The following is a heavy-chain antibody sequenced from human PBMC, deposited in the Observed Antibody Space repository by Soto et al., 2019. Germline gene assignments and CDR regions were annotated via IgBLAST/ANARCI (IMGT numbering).Heavy chain of an antibody. CDR3: ARDVTQGAFDI. CDR2: IIPILGIA. V-gene: IGHV1-69*08. Sequence: QVQLVQSGAEVKKPGSSVKVSCKASGGTFSSYTISWVRQAPGQGLEWMGRIIPILGIANYAQKFQGRVTITADKSTSTAYMELSSLRSEDTAVYYCARDVTQGAFDIWGQGTMVTVSS. CDR1: GGTFSSYT. D-gene: IGHD3-16*01. J-gene: IGHJ3*02.